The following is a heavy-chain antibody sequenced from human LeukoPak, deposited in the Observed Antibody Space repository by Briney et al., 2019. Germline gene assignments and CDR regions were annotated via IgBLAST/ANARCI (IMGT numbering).Heavy chain of an antibody. Sequence: GASVKVSCKASGGTFSSYAISWVRQAPGQGLEWMGRIIPILGIANYAQKFQGRVTITADKSMSTAYMELSSLRSEDTAVYYCAREVVEMATIRYWYFDYWGQGTLVTVSS. CDR2: IIPILGIA. V-gene: IGHV1-69*04. CDR1: GGTFSSYA. CDR3: AREVVEMATIRYWYFDY. D-gene: IGHD5-24*01. J-gene: IGHJ4*02.